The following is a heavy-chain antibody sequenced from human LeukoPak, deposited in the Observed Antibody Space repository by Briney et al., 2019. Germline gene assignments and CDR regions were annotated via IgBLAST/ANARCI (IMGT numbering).Heavy chain of an antibody. CDR1: GGSVSSGDYY. V-gene: IGHV4-30-4*01. CDR3: AREGFRDGGIAFDI. D-gene: IGHD3-10*01. CDR2: IYYSGST. Sequence: PSETLSLTCSVSGGSVSSGDYYWSWIRQPPGKGLEWIGYIYYSGSTYYNPSLKSRVTISVDTSKNQFSLKLSSVTAADTAVYYCAREGFRDGGIAFDIWGQGTMVTVSS. J-gene: IGHJ3*02.